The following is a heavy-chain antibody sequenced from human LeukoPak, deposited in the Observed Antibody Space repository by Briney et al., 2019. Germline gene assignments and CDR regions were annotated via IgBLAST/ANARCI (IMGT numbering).Heavy chain of an antibody. CDR1: GGSFSGYY. J-gene: IGHJ4*02. D-gene: IGHD3-10*01. Sequence: PSETLSLTCAVYGGSFSGYYWSWIRQPPGKGLEWIGEINHSGSTNYNPSLKSRVTISVDASKNQFSLKLSSVTAADTAVYYCARPQDYYGSGSYQSAFDYWGQGTLVTVSS. CDR2: INHSGST. V-gene: IGHV4-34*01. CDR3: ARPQDYYGSGSYQSAFDY.